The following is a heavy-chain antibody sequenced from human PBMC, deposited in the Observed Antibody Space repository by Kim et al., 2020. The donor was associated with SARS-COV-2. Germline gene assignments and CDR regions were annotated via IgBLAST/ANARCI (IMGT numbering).Heavy chain of an antibody. V-gene: IGHV1-46*01. J-gene: IGHJ6*02. Sequence: AQKFQGRVTMTRDTSTSTVYMELSSLRSEDTAVYYCARGPHRGLWYGMDVWGQGTTVTVSS. CDR3: ARGPHRGLWYGMDV. D-gene: IGHD3-10*01.